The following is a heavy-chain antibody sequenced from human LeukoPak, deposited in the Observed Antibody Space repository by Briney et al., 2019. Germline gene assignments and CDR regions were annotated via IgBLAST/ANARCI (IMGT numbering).Heavy chain of an antibody. J-gene: IGHJ5*02. CDR2: INPNSGGT. CDR3: ARARLRASPLCSGRSCYGYNWFDP. V-gene: IGHV1-2*02. CDR1: GYTFTGYY. Sequence: ASVKVSCKASGYTFTGYYMHWVRQAPGQGLEWMGWINPNSGGTNYAQKFQGRVTMTRDTSISTAYMELSRLRSDDTAVYYCARARLRASPLCSGRSCYGYNWFDPWGQGTLVTVSS. D-gene: IGHD2-15*01.